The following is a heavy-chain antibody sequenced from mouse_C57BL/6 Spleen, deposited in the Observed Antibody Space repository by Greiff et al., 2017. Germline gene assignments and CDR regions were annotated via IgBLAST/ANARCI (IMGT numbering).Heavy chain of an antibody. D-gene: IGHD1-2*01. Sequence: VQQVESGPELVKPGASVKLSCKASGYTFTSYDINWVKQRPGQGLEWIGWIYPRDGSTKYNEKFKGKATLTVDTSSSTAYMELHSLTSEDSAVYFCARFYGEKTFDYWGQGTTLTVSS. V-gene: IGHV1-85*01. J-gene: IGHJ2*01. CDR1: GYTFTSYD. CDR3: ARFYGEKTFDY. CDR2: IYPRDGST.